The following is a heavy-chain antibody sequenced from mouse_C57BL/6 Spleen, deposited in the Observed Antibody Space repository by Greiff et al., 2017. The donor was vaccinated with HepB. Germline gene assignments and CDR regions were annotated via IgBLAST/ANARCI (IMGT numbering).Heavy chain of an antibody. CDR2: FHPYNDDT. D-gene: IGHD2-4*01. CDR1: GYTFTTYP. Sequence: VKLMESGAELVKPGASVKMSCKASGYTFTTYPIEWMKQNHGKSLEWIGNFHPYNDDTKYNEKFKGKATLTVEKSSSTVYLGLSRLTSDDSAVYYCARFDYDGAMDYWGQGTSVTVSS. CDR3: ARFDYDGAMDY. J-gene: IGHJ4*01. V-gene: IGHV1-47*01.